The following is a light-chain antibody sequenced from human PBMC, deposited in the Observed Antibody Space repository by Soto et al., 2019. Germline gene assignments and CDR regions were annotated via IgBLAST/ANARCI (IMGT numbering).Light chain of an antibody. J-gene: IGKJ1*01. V-gene: IGKV1-5*03. CDR2: KAS. Sequence: DIQMTQSPSTLSASVGDRVTITCRASQNLNNWLAWFQQKPGKAPTLLIYKASGLESGVPSRFSGSGSETEFTLTISSLQPDDFSTYYCQQYNSYPWTFGQGTKVEIK. CDR3: QQYNSYPWT. CDR1: QNLNNW.